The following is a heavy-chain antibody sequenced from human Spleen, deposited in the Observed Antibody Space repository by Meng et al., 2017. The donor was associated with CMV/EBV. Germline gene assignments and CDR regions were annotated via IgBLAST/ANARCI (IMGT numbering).Heavy chain of an antibody. Sequence: GGSLRLSCATSGFTFNNYWMSWVRQAPGKGLEWVANIKEDGSEKYYVDSVKGRFTISRDNAKNSLYVQMNSLRGEDTAVYYCARAYRAIDYWGQGTLVTVSS. CDR1: GFTFNNYW. D-gene: IGHD1-26*01. CDR2: IKEDGSEK. J-gene: IGHJ4*02. V-gene: IGHV3-7*01. CDR3: ARAYRAIDY.